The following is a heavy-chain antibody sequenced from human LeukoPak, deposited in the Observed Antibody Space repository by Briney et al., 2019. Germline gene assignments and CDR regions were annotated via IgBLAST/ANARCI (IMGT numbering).Heavy chain of an antibody. CDR2: IYYSGST. V-gene: IGHV4-59*01. CDR3: ARGPNYYDSSGYYYGHAFDI. Sequence: GSLRLSCAASGFTFSSYAMSWVRQAPGKGLEWIGYIYYSGSTNYNPSLKSRVTISVDTSKNQFSLKLSSVTAADTAVYYCARGPNYYDSSGYYYGHAFDIWGQGTMVTVSS. CDR1: GFTFSSYA. J-gene: IGHJ3*02. D-gene: IGHD3-22*01.